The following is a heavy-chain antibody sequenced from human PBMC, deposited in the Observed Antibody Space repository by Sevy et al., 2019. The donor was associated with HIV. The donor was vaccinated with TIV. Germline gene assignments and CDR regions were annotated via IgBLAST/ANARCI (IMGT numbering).Heavy chain of an antibody. D-gene: IGHD3-3*01. V-gene: IGHV1-24*01. CDR1: GYTLTELS. Sequence: ASVKVSCKVSGYTLTELSMHWVRQAPGKGLEWMGGFDPEDGETIYAQKFQGRVTMTEDTSTDTAYMELSSRRSEETAVYYGATNPSITIFGVAPPWGQGTLVTVSS. J-gene: IGHJ5*02. CDR2: FDPEDGET. CDR3: ATNPSITIFGVAPP.